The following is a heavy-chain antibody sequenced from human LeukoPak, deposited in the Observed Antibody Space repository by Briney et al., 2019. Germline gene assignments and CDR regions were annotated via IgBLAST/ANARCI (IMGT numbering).Heavy chain of an antibody. J-gene: IGHJ5*02. V-gene: IGHV4-34*01. CDR3: AKENKTSYSGGVDWFDP. Sequence: SETLSLTCAVYGGPFSGYYWSWIRQPPGKGLEWIGEINHSGSTNYNPSLKSRVTISVDTSKNQFSLKLSSVTAADTAVYYCAKENKTSYSGGVDWFDPWGQGTLVTVSS. D-gene: IGHD2-8*02. CDR1: GGPFSGYY. CDR2: INHSGST.